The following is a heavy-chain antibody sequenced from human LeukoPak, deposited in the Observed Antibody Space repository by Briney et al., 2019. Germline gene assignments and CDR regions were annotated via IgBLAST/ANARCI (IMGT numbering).Heavy chain of an antibody. CDR1: GFTFSSYA. CDR2: ISGSGGST. J-gene: IGHJ3*02. Sequence: TGGSLRLSCAASGFTFSSYAMSWVRQAPGKGLEWVSAISGSGGSTYYADSVKGRFTISRDNSKNTLYLQMNSLRAEDTAVYYCAKRYYYDSSGYPDAFDIWGQGTIVTVSS. D-gene: IGHD3-22*01. CDR3: AKRYYYDSSGYPDAFDI. V-gene: IGHV3-23*01.